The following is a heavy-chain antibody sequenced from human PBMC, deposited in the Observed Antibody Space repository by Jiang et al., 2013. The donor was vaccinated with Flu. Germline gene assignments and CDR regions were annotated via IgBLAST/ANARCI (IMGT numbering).Heavy chain of an antibody. D-gene: IGHD3-16*01. J-gene: IGHJ5*02. CDR3: ARDVGDWFDP. CDR2: IYYSGST. V-gene: IGHV4-59*01. Sequence: GLVKPSETLSLTCTVSGGSISSYYWSWIRQPPGKGLEWIGYIYYSGSTNYNPSLKSRVTISLDTSKSKNQFSLKLTSVTAADTAVYYCARDVGDWFDPWGQETLVTVSS. CDR1: GGSISSYY.